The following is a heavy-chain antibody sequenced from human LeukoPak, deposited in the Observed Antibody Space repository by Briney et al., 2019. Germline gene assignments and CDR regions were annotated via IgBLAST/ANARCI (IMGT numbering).Heavy chain of an antibody. CDR2: ISRGGVTT. J-gene: IGHJ4*02. Sequence: GGTLRLSCAASGFTFSNYGMSWVRQAPGKGLEWVSTISRGGVTTYYADSVKGRFTISRDNSKNTLYLQMNSLRAEDTAVYYCAKDLNLRYFDYWGQGTLVTVSS. CDR1: GFTFSNYG. D-gene: IGHD1-7*01. CDR3: AKDLNLRYFDY. V-gene: IGHV3-23*01.